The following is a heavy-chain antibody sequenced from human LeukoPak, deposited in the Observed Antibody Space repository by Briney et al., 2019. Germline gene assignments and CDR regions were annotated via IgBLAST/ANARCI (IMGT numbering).Heavy chain of an antibody. CDR3: VRGRGFIPDY. CDR1: GFTFSNYY. J-gene: IGHJ4*02. Sequence: GGSLRLSCAASGFTFSNYYMKWVSQAHGKGPEWVANINEDGTVKHYVDSVKSPFTISRDNAKNSLFLQMNSLRAEDTAMYYCVRGRGFIPDYWGQGTLVTVSP. CDR2: INEDGTVK. D-gene: IGHD3-16*02. V-gene: IGHV3-7*03.